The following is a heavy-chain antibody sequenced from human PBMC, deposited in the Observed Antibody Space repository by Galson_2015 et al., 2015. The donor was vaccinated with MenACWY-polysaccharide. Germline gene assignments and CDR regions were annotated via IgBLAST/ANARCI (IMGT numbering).Heavy chain of an antibody. J-gene: IGHJ5*02. CDR2: ISSSSSYI. Sequence: SLRLSCAASGFTFSSYSMNWVRQAPGKGLGWVSSISSSSSYIYYADSVKGRFTISRDNAKNSLYLQMNSLRAEDTAVYYCARDLGDFWSGYYTDNWFDPWGQGTLVTVSS. D-gene: IGHD3-3*01. CDR3: ARDLGDFWSGYYTDNWFDP. CDR1: GFTFSSYS. V-gene: IGHV3-21*01.